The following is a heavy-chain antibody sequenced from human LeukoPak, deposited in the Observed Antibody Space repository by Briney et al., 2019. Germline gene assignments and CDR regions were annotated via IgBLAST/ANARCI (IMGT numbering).Heavy chain of an antibody. Sequence: HPGGSLRLSCAASGFTFSSYSMNWVRQAPGKGLEWVSYISSSSSTIYYADSVKGRFTISRDNAKNSLYLQMNSLRAEDTAVYYCARDGSSGDYVFDYWGQGTLVTVSS. J-gene: IGHJ4*02. CDR3: ARDGSSGDYVFDY. CDR1: GFTFSSYS. V-gene: IGHV3-48*04. D-gene: IGHD4-17*01. CDR2: ISSSSSTI.